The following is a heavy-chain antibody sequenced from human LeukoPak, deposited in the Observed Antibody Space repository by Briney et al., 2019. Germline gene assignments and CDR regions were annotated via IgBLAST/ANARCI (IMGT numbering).Heavy chain of an antibody. J-gene: IGHJ5*02. V-gene: IGHV3-30*02. CDR3: AKDFGILTGYPT. D-gene: IGHD3-9*01. CDR1: GFTFSSSG. CDR2: IRYDGSNR. Sequence: GGSLRLSCAASGFTFSSSGMHWVRQAPGKGLEWVAFIRYDGSNRYYADSVKGRFTISRDNSKNTLYLQMNSLRAEDTAVYYCAKDFGILTGYPTWGQGTLVTVSS.